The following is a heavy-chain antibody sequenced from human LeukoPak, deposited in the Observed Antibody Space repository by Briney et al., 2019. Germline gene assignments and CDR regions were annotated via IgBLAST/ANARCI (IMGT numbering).Heavy chain of an antibody. CDR2: IKSKTDGGTT. Sequence: PGGSLRLSCAASGFTFSNAWMSWVRQAPGKGLEWVGRIKSKTDGGTTDYAAPVKGRFTISRDDSKNTLYLQMNSLKTEDTAVYYCTTVVEGYDFWSGYSVDDYWGQGTLVTVSS. D-gene: IGHD3-3*01. CDR1: GFTFSNAW. CDR3: TTVVEGYDFWSGYSVDDY. J-gene: IGHJ4*02. V-gene: IGHV3-15*01.